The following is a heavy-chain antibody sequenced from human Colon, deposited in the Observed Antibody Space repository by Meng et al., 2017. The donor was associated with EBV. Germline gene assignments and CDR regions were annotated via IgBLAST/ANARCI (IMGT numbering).Heavy chain of an antibody. V-gene: IGHV4-34*01. CDR3: ARSHLGDLSFDN. J-gene: IGHJ4*01. CDR1: GGSFSVYY. Sequence: VQLQQWGAGLLKPSEPLSLTCAVYGGSFSVYYWTWIRQPPGKGLEWIGEINHSGSTNYNPSLKSRVTISVDTSKNHFSLKLISVTAAGTAVYCCARSHLGDLSFDNRGHGTLVTVS. D-gene: IGHD3-16*01. CDR2: INHSGST.